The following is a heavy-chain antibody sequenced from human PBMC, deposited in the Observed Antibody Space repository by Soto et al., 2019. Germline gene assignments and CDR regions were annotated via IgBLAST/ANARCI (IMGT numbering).Heavy chain of an antibody. CDR2: INHSGRV. CDR1: GGSFSGHC. CDR3: STRAYDTNGYYRFDP. V-gene: IGHV4-34*01. J-gene: IGHJ5*01. Sequence: SETLSLTCAVYGGSFSGHCWTWIRQSPGKGLEWIGDINHSGRVNYGPSLKSRVTISLDTSKNQFSLTLSAVTAADTAMYYCSTRAYDTNGYYRFDPWGQGTLVTV. D-gene: IGHD3-22*01.